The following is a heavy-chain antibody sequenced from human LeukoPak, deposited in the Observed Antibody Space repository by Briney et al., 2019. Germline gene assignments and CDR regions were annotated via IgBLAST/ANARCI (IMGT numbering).Heavy chain of an antibody. Sequence: GGSLRLSCAASGFTFSSYWMSWVRQAPGKGLEWVANIKQDGSEKYYVDSVKGRFTISRDNAKNSLYLQMNSLRAEDTAVYYCARGSSSWFYYYYYYMDVWGKGTTVTVSS. V-gene: IGHV3-7*01. CDR1: GFTFSSYW. J-gene: IGHJ6*03. CDR3: ARGSSSWFYYYYYYMDV. D-gene: IGHD6-13*01. CDR2: IKQDGSEK.